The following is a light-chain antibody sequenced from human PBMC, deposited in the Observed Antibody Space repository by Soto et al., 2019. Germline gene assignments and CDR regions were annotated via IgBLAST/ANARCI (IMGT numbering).Light chain of an antibody. Sequence: QSVLTQPASVSGSPGQSITISCTGTSSDVGGYDCVSWYQQHPGKAPKLIISDVSNRPSGVSNRFSGSKSGNTASLTISGLQAEDEADFYCSSYTSSSTWVFGGGTKVTVL. J-gene: IGLJ3*02. CDR1: SSDVGGYDC. V-gene: IGLV2-14*03. CDR2: DVS. CDR3: SSYTSSSTWV.